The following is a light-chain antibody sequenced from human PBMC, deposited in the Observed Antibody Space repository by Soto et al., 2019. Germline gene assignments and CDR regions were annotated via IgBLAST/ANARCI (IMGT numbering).Light chain of an antibody. J-gene: IGLJ1*01. CDR1: SSDVGAYNY. CDR3: SSYAGTHVV. CDR2: DVT. V-gene: IGLV2-8*01. Sequence: QSALTQPPSASGSPGQSVAISCTGTSSDVGAYNYVSWYQQPPGKAPKLMIYDVTKRPSGVPDRFSGSKSGNTASLTVSGLQAEDEADYYCSSYAGTHVVFGTATKLSVL.